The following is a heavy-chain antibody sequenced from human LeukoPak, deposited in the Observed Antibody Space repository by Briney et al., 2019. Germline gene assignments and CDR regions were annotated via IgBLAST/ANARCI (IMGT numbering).Heavy chain of an antibody. D-gene: IGHD6-13*01. CDR2: IRGRGSST. CDR3: AKDGSSGIAAAADAFDV. V-gene: IGHV3-23*01. J-gene: IGHJ3*01. CDR1: AFTFSLYA. Sequence: GGSLRLSCVGSAFTFSLYAMTWVRQAPGKGLEWVSAIRGRGSSTYYADSVKGRFTISRDNSKNTLYLQMNSLRAEDTAIYYCAKDGSSGIAAAADAFDVWGQGTMVTVSS.